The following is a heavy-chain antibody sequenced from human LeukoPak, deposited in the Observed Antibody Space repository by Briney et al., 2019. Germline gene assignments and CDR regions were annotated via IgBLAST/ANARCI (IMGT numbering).Heavy chain of an antibody. CDR1: GFTFSSYA. CDR3: AKFGWGGYGMDV. V-gene: IGHV3-30-3*02. CDR2: ISYDGSNK. Sequence: PGGSLRLSCAASGFTFSSYAMHWVRQAPGKGLEWVAVISYDGSNKYYADSVKGRFTISRDNSKNTLYLQMNSLRAEDTAVYYCAKFGWGGYGMDVWGQGTTVTVSS. J-gene: IGHJ6*02. D-gene: IGHD3-10*01.